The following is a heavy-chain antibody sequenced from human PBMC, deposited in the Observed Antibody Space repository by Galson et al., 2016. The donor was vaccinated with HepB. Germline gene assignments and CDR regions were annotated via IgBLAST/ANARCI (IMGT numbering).Heavy chain of an antibody. CDR2: IKRDGSET. CDR3: GRWYYDAS. J-gene: IGHJ3*01. D-gene: IGHD3-16*01. V-gene: IGHV3-7*03. Sequence: SLRLSCAASGFTFSNYWMSWIRQSPGKGLEWVGNIKRDGSETYYVDSVRGRFTISRDNARNSLYLQMNSLRAEDTAIYYCGRWYYDASWGQGTMVTVS. CDR1: GFTFSNYW.